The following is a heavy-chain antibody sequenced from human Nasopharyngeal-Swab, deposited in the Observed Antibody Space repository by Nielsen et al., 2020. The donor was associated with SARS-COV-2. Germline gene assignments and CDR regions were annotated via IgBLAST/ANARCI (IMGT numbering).Heavy chain of an antibody. CDR3: GTSWLTPDH. Sequence: GESLKISCAASGLAFPNAWMRWVRQAPGKGLEWVGRIKSRADGATSDYAAPVEGRFSISRDDSKNTLYLQMDSLKSEDTGVYYCGTSWLTPDHWGQGTPVTVSS. CDR1: GLAFPNAW. J-gene: IGHJ4*02. CDR2: IKSRADGATS. V-gene: IGHV3-15*05. D-gene: IGHD3-9*01.